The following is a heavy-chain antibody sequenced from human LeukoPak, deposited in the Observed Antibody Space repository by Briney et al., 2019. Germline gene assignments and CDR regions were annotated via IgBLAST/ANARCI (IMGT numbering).Heavy chain of an antibody. CDR3: ARGPRMVAMNGYAFDI. J-gene: IGHJ3*02. V-gene: IGHV4-4*07. Sequence: SETLSLTCIVSGGSISSYYWNWIRQSAGKGLEWIGRIYIGGSTSYNPSLKSRVTMSVDTSKIQFSLNLTSVTAAGTAMYYCARGPRMVAMNGYAFDIWGPGTTVIVSS. D-gene: IGHD2-2*01. CDR1: GGSISSYY. CDR2: IYIGGST.